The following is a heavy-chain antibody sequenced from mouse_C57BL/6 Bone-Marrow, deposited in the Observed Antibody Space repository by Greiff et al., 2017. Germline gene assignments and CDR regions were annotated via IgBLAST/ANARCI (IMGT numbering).Heavy chain of an antibody. CDR1: GYTFTDYE. CDR2: IDPETGGT. Sequence: VQLQQSGAELVRPGASVTLSCKASGYTFTDYEMHWVKQTPVHGLEWIGAIDPETGGTAYNQKFKGKAILTADKSSSTAYMELRSLTSEDSAVYYCTRCNITTVPSYFDYWGQGTTLTVSS. CDR3: TRCNITTVPSYFDY. D-gene: IGHD1-1*01. J-gene: IGHJ2*01. V-gene: IGHV1-15*01.